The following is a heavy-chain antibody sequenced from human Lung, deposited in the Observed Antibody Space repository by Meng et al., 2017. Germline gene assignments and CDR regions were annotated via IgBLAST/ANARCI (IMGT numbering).Heavy chain of an antibody. J-gene: IGHJ5*02. CDR3: TRGGDFDP. CDR2: ISTNTGNP. Sequence: QVQLVQSGSELKKPGASVTVSCKASGYPFTTYTRNWVRQAHGRGLEWMGWISTNTGNPTYVQGFTGRFAFSLDTSVSTAYLQISSLEAADTAVYYCTRGGDFDPWGQGTLVTVSS. D-gene: IGHD2/OR15-2a*01. V-gene: IGHV7-4-1*02. CDR1: GYPFTTYT.